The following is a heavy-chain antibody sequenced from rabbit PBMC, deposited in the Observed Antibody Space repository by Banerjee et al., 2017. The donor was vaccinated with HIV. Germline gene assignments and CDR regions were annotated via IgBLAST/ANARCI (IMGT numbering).Heavy chain of an antibody. D-gene: IGHD4-1*01. CDR3: ARDLYSSGWAYSFNL. Sequence: QSLEESGGDLVKPGASLTLTCTASGFSFSSNAMCWVRQAPGKGLQWIACIDADNSGTTYYVSWAKGRFTISNTSSTTVTLQMTSLTAADTATYFCARDLYSSGWAYSFNLWGPGTLVTVS. CDR2: IDADNSGTT. V-gene: IGHV1S40*01. CDR1: GFSFSSNA. J-gene: IGHJ4*01.